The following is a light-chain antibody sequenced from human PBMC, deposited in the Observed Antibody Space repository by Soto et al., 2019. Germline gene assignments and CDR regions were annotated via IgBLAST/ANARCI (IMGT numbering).Light chain of an antibody. CDR3: QQYDNLPLT. Sequence: DIQMTQSPSSLSASVGDRVTIACQASQDIRNYLNWYQQKPGKAPKLLIYDASQLETGVPSRFSGSGSGTDFTFTINSLQPEDIGTYYCQQYDNLPLTFGGGTKVDIK. J-gene: IGKJ4*01. CDR1: QDIRNY. V-gene: IGKV1-33*01. CDR2: DAS.